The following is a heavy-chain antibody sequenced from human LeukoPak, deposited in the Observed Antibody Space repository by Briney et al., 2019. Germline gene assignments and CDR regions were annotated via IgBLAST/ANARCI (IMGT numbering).Heavy chain of an antibody. V-gene: IGHV4-59*01. Sequence: SGTLSLTCTVSGGSISSYYWSWIRQPPGKGLEWIGYIYYSGSTNYNPSLKSRVTISVDTSKNQFSLKLSSVTAADTAVCYCARAPAGRGYYYYYGMDVWGQGTTVTVSS. CDR2: IYYSGST. D-gene: IGHD2-2*01. CDR3: ARAPAGRGYYYYYGMDV. CDR1: GGSISSYY. J-gene: IGHJ6*02.